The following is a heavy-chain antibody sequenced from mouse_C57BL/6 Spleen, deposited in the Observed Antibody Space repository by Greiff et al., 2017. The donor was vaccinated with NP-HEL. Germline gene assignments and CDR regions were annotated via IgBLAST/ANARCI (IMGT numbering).Heavy chain of an antibody. CDR3: ARDTTVVDWYFDV. Sequence: LQESGAELARPGASVKLSCKASGYTFTSYGISWVKQRTGQGLEWIGEIYPRSGNTYYNEKFKGKATLTADKSSSTAYMELRSLTSEDSAVYFCARDTTVVDWYFDVWGTGTTVTVSS. CDR1: GYTFTSYG. J-gene: IGHJ1*03. CDR2: IYPRSGNT. D-gene: IGHD1-1*01. V-gene: IGHV1-81*01.